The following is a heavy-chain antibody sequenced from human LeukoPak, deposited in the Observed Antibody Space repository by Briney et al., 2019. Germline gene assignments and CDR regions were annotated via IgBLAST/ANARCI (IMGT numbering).Heavy chain of an antibody. CDR3: ARATYYDFWSGYYTGLDY. CDR1: GGTFSSYA. V-gene: IGHV1-69*05. J-gene: IGHJ4*02. CDR2: IIPSFGTA. Sequence: SVKVSCKASGGTFSSYAISWVRQAPGQGLEWMGRIIPSFGTANYAQKFQGRVTITTDESTSTAYMELSSLRSEDTAVYYCARATYYDFWSGYYTGLDYWGQGTLVTVSS. D-gene: IGHD3-3*01.